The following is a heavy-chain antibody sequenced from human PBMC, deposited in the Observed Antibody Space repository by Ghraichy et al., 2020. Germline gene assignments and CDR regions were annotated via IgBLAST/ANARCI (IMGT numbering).Heavy chain of an antibody. Sequence: SETLSLTCTVSGGSVSSYSSYWVWIRQPPGKGLEWIGSLYYSGTTYYNPSLKSRVTIFVDASKNQVALKLSSVTAADTAVYYCARPPSHYYYGMDVWGQGTAVTVSS. V-gene: IGHV4-39*01. J-gene: IGHJ6*02. CDR2: LYYSGTT. CDR1: GGSVSSYSSY. CDR3: ARPPSHYYYGMDV. D-gene: IGHD3-9*01.